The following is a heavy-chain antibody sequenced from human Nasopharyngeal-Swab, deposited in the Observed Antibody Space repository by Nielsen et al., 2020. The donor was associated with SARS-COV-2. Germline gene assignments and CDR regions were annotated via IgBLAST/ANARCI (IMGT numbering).Heavy chain of an antibody. J-gene: IGHJ5*02. D-gene: IGHD2-2*01. Sequence: WIPQPPGKGLEWIGSIYYSGSTYYNPSLKSRVTISVDTSKNQFSLKLSSVTAADTAVYYCARHDRDIVVVGPWGQGTLVTVSS. V-gene: IGHV4-39*01. CDR3: ARHDRDIVVVGP. CDR2: IYYSGST.